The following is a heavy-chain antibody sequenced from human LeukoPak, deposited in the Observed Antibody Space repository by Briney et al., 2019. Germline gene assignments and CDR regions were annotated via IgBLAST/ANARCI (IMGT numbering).Heavy chain of an antibody. CDR3: ARNDILTGYCPDY. Sequence: ASVKVSCKASGGTFSSYAISWVRQAPGQGLERMGGIIPIFGTANYAQKFQGRVTITTDESTSTAYMELSSLRSEDTAVYYCARNDILTGYCPDYWGQGTLVTVSS. J-gene: IGHJ4*02. CDR1: GGTFSSYA. V-gene: IGHV1-69*05. CDR2: IIPIFGTA. D-gene: IGHD3-9*01.